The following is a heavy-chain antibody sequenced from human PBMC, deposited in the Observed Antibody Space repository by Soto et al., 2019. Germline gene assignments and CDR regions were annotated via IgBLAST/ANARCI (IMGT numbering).Heavy chain of an antibody. Sequence: GASVKVSCKAAGYGFTMYGISWVLQSPLQGLDWMGCISAYNGNTNYAQKLQGRVTMTTDTSTSTAYMELRSLRSDDTAVYYCARGLPLVGVMWSDPWGQGTLVTVSS. J-gene: IGHJ5*02. D-gene: IGHD3-16*01. V-gene: IGHV1-18*04. CDR1: GYGFTMYG. CDR2: ISAYNGNT. CDR3: ARGLPLVGVMWSDP.